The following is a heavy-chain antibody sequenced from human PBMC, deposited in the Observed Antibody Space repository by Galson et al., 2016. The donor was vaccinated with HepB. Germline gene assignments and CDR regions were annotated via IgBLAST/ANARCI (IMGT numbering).Heavy chain of an antibody. V-gene: IGHV1-8*01. Sequence: SVKVSCKASGYTFTNYHINWVRQATGQGLEWLGWMNPNSGNTKYAQKFQGRVTVTRDTSISTAYMELSSLRSEDTAIYYCARGVICSSDRCVYTGMDVWGQGTTVTVSS. CDR3: ARGVICSSDRCVYTGMDV. CDR2: MNPNSGNT. CDR1: GYTFTNYH. D-gene: IGHD2-2*01. J-gene: IGHJ6*02.